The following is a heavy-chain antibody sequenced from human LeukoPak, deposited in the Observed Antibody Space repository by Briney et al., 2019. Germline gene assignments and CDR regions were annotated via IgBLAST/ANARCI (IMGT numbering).Heavy chain of an antibody. D-gene: IGHD4-17*01. V-gene: IGHV3-23*01. CDR1: GFTLSSYA. J-gene: IGHJ4*02. CDR3: AKIFYGDSGATFDY. Sequence: GGSLRLSCAASGFTLSSYAMSWVRQAPGKGLEWVSAISGSGGSTYYADSVKGRFTISRDNSKNTLYLQMNSLRAEDTAVYYCAKIFYGDSGATFDYWGQGTLVTVSS. CDR2: ISGSGGST.